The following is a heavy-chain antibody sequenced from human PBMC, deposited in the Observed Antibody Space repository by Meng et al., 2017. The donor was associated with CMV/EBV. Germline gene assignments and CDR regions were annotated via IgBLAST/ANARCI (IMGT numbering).Heavy chain of an antibody. CDR3: ARDHPDSSLGY. CDR2: IYYSGST. Sequence: CTVSGGSVSSGSYYWSWIRQPPGKGLEWIGYIYYSGSTNYNPSLKSRVTISVDTSKNQFSLKLSSVTAADTAVYYCARDHPDSSLGYWGQGTLVTVSS. V-gene: IGHV4-61*01. J-gene: IGHJ4*02. CDR1: GGSVSSGSYY. D-gene: IGHD6-6*01.